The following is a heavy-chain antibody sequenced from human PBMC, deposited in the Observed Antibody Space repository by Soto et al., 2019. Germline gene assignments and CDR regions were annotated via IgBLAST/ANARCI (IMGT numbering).Heavy chain of an antibody. CDR1: GGSISSYY. CDR3: ARDLNGDYNFDY. J-gene: IGHJ4*02. Sequence: PSETLSLTCTVSGGSISSYYWSWIRQPPGKGLEWIGYIYYSGSTNYNPSLKSRVTKSVDTSKNQFSLKLSSVTAADTAVYYCARDLNGDYNFDYWGQGTLVTVSS. D-gene: IGHD4-17*01. V-gene: IGHV4-59*01. CDR2: IYYSGST.